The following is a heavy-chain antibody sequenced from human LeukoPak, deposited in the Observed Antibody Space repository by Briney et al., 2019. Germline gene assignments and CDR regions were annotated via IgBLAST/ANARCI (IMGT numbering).Heavy chain of an antibody. CDR1: GFSFSSAT. V-gene: IGHV3-21*06. CDR2: LSGSGRLI. Sequence: GGSLRLSCAASGFSFSSATMNWVRQAPGKALEWVSSLSGSGRLIWYAGSVKGRFTISRGNAANSLFLQMNSLRVEDTAVYYCARDLQTGLAFDAWGQGTVVAVSS. D-gene: IGHD7-27*01. J-gene: IGHJ3*01. CDR3: ARDLQTGLAFDA.